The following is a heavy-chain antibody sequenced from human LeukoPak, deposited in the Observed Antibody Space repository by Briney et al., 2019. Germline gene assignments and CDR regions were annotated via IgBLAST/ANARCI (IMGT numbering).Heavy chain of an antibody. CDR1: GGSISSTNW. CDR3: ASASDGVVATANFDY. J-gene: IGHJ4*02. Sequence: SETLSLTCAVSGGSISSTNWWSWVHQPPGKGLEWIGEIYHSGSTNYNPSLKSRVTISVDKSKNQFSLKLNSVTAADTAVYYCASASDGVVATANFDYWGQGTLVTVSS. CDR2: IYHSGST. V-gene: IGHV4-4*02. D-gene: IGHD5-12*01.